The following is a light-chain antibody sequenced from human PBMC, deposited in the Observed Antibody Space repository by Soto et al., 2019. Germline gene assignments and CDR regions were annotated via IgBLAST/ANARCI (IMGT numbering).Light chain of an antibody. CDR3: QQRSNWPPLIT. Sequence: EIVLTQSPATLSLSPGERATLSCRASQSFSSYLAWYQQKPGQAPRLLIYDASKRATGIPARFSGRGSETDFTLTISSLEPEDFAVYYCQQRSNWPPLITFGQGTRLEIK. V-gene: IGKV3-11*01. CDR1: QSFSSY. CDR2: DAS. J-gene: IGKJ5*01.